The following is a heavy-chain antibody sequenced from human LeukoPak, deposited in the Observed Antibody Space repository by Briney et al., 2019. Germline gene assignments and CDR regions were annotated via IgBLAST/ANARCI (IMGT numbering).Heavy chain of an antibody. CDR2: ISWNSGSI. D-gene: IGHD3-16*01. CDR3: AKDSIYYARRAFDI. V-gene: IGHV3-9*01. Sequence: GGSLRLSCAASGFTFDDYAMHWVRQAPGKGLEWVSGISWNSGSIGYADSVKGRFTISRDNAKNSLYLQMNSLRAEDTALYYCAKDSIYYARRAFDIWGQETMVTVSS. J-gene: IGHJ3*02. CDR1: GFTFDDYA.